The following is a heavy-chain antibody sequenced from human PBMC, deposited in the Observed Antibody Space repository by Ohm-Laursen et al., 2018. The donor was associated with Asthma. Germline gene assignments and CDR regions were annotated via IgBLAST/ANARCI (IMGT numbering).Heavy chain of an antibody. CDR1: GFTLSSYW. J-gene: IGHJ3*02. CDR3: ARRYSADI. D-gene: IGHD2-15*01. Sequence: GSLRLSCSAPGFTLSSYWMHWVRQAPGKGLVWVSRINGDGSTTSYADSVKGRFTISRDNAKNTVYLQMNSLRAEDTAVYYCARRYSADIWGQGTMVTVSS. V-gene: IGHV3-74*01. CDR2: INGDGSTT.